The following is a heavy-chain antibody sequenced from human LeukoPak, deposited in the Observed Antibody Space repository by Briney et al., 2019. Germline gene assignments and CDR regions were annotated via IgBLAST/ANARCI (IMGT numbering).Heavy chain of an antibody. V-gene: IGHV3-30*18. D-gene: IGHD5-24*01. CDR2: ISYDGSYK. Sequence: GRSLRLSCAASGFTFSNYGMHWVRQAPGKGLEWVALISYDGSYKDYVDSVKGRFTISRDNSRNTLYLQMNILRAEDTAVYYCAKDQDKYGYNSELPFDYWGQGTLVPVFS. CDR1: GFTFSNYG. J-gene: IGHJ4*02. CDR3: AKDQDKYGYNSELPFDY.